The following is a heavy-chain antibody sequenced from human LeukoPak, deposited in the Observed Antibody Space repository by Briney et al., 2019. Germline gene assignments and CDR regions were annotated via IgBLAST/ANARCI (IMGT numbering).Heavy chain of an antibody. CDR3: AREGITGTVYYYYYMDV. CDR1: GYTFTSYA. CDR2: INTNTGNP. D-gene: IGHD1-20*01. J-gene: IGHJ6*03. Sequence: ASVKVSCKASGYTFTSYAMNWVRQAPGQGLEWMGWINTNTGNPTYAQGFTGRFVFSLDTSVSTAYLQISSLKAEDTAVYYCAREGITGTVYYYYYMDVWGKWTTVTVSS. V-gene: IGHV7-4-1*02.